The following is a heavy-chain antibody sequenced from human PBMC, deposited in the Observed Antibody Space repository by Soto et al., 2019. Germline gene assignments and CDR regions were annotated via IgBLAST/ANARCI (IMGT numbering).Heavy chain of an antibody. V-gene: IGHV3-74*01. CDR3: SNCFDP. J-gene: IGHJ5*02. CDR2: INSDGSST. CDR1: GFTFSTYW. Sequence: EVQLVESGGGLVQPGGSLRLSCAASGFTFSTYWMHWVRQAPGKGLVWVSRINSDGSSTYYADSVKGRFTISSDNAKNTMYLQMNSLRAEDTAVYYCSNCFDPWGQGTLVTVSS.